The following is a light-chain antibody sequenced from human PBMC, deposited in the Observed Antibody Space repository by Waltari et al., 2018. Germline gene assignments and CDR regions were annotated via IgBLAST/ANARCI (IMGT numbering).Light chain of an antibody. CDR3: QHYKDLPVA. V-gene: IGKV3-11*01. CDR1: QSVSIY. Sequence: IVLTQSPGTLSLSPGVRATLSCRAGQSVSIYLAWYQQKPGQAPRLLIYHTSTRATGIPGRFSGSGSGTDFSHTISGLEPEEFAVYYCQHYKDLPVAFGQGTRVEI. CDR2: HTS. J-gene: IGKJ1*01.